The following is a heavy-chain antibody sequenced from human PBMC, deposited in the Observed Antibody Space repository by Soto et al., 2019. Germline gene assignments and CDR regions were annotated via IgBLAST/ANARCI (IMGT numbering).Heavy chain of an antibody. CDR1: GFVFRNSW. Sequence: GGSLRLSCAASGFVFRNSWMHWVRQAPGKGLVWVSRIKSDGSNTIYADSVKGRFTISRDNAKNTLFLQMNSLRVEDTAVYYCVRDGPNAMDYWGQGTLVTVSS. CDR2: IKSDGSNT. D-gene: IGHD2-2*01. V-gene: IGHV3-74*01. CDR3: VRDGPNAMDY. J-gene: IGHJ4*02.